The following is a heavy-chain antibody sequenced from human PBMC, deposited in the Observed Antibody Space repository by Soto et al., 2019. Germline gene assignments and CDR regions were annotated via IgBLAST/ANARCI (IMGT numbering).Heavy chain of an antibody. Sequence: EVQLVESGGGLVKPGGSLRLSCAGSGFTFSSYSMNWVRQAPGKGLEWVSSISSSSSYIYYADSVKGRFTLSRDNANNSRYMPMNRLRADDTAVYYCATDRSCIDYWGQGTLVTVSS. CDR3: ATDRSCIDY. J-gene: IGHJ4*02. D-gene: IGHD6-13*01. V-gene: IGHV3-21*01. CDR1: GFTFSSYS. CDR2: ISSSSSYI.